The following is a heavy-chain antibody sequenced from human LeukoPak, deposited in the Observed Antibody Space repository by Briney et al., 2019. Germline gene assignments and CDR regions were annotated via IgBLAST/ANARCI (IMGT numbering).Heavy chain of an antibody. CDR1: GFTFSSYA. CDR3: AKDTYSSGWYNVTYGY. CDR2: ISGSGGST. Sequence: PGGSLRLSCAASGFTFSSYAMSWVRQAPGKGLEWVSAISGSGGSTYYADSVKGRFTISRDNSKNTLYLQMNSLRAEDTAVYYCAKDTYSSGWYNVTYGYWGQGTLVTVSS. J-gene: IGHJ4*02. D-gene: IGHD6-19*01. V-gene: IGHV3-23*01.